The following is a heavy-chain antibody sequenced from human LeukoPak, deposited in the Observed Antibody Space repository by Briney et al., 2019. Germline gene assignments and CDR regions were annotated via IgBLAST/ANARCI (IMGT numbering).Heavy chain of an antibody. Sequence: SETLSLTCTVSGGSISSYYWSWIRQPPGKGLEWIGYIHYSGSTNYNPSLKSRVTISVDTSKNQFSLKMTSMTAADTAIYYCWLEKVVAAYFDSWGQGTLVTVSS. V-gene: IGHV4-59*12. D-gene: IGHD2-15*01. J-gene: IGHJ4*02. CDR3: WLEKVVAAYFDS. CDR2: IHYSGST. CDR1: GGSISSYY.